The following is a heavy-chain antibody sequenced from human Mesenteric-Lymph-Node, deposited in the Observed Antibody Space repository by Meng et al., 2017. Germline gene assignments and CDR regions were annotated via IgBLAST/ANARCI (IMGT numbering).Heavy chain of an antibody. V-gene: IGHV3-20*01. D-gene: IGHD3-9*01. CDR2: INWNGGST. Sequence: GGSLRLSCAASGFTFDDYGMSWVRQAPGKGLEWVSGINWNGGSTGYADSVKGRFTISRDNAKNSLYLQMNSLRAEDTALYHCARERNYDILTGYYTPNWFAPWGQGNRVHGSS. J-gene: IGHJ5*02. CDR3: ARERNYDILTGYYTPNWFAP. CDR1: GFTFDDYG.